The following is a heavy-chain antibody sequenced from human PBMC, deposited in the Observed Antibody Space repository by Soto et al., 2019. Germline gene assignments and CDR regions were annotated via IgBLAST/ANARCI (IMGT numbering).Heavy chain of an antibody. CDR2: ISYDGSNK. J-gene: IGHJ2*01. CDR1: GFTFSSYA. CDR3: ARDSFPPDADYGDYTKPYDWYFDL. D-gene: IGHD4-17*01. V-gene: IGHV3-30-3*01. Sequence: HPGGSLRLSCAASGFTFSSYAMHWVRQAPGKGLEWVAVISYDGSNKYYADSVKGRFTISRDNSKNTLYLQMNSLRAEDTAVYYCARDSFPPDADYGDYTKPYDWYFDLWGRGTLVTVSS.